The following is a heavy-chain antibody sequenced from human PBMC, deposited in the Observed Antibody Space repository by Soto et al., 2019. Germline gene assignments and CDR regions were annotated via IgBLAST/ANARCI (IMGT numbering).Heavy chain of an antibody. V-gene: IGHV3-66*01. CDR1: GFTVSSNY. CDR2: IYSGGST. Sequence: GGSLRLSCAASGFTVSSNYMSWVRQAPGKGLEWVSVIYSGGSTYYADSVKGRFTISRDNSKNTLYLQMNSLRAEDTAVYYCARERCSGGSCHARFLRYYYYYMDVWGKGTTVTVSS. J-gene: IGHJ6*03. CDR3: ARERCSGGSCHARFLRYYYYYMDV. D-gene: IGHD2-15*01.